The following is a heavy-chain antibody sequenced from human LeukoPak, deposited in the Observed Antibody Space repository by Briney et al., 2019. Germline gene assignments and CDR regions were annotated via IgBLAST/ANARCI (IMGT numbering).Heavy chain of an antibody. CDR1: GGSFSGYY. CDR2: INHSGST. Sequence: SETLSLTCAVYGGSFSGYYWSWIRQPPGKGLEWIGEINHSGSTNYNPSLKSRVTISVDTSKNQFSLKLSSVTAADTAVYYCATGITMIVVVPIGYWGQGTLVTVSS. J-gene: IGHJ4*02. D-gene: IGHD3-22*01. CDR3: ATGITMIVVVPIGY. V-gene: IGHV4-34*01.